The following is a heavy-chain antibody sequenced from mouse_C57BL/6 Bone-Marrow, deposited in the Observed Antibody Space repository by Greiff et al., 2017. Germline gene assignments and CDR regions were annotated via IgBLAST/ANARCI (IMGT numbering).Heavy chain of an antibody. V-gene: IGHV1-5*01. CDR3: TGYSNYVWYFDV. Sequence: EVQLQQSGTVLARPGASVKMSCKTSGYTFTSYWMHWVKQRPGQGLEWIGAIYPGNSDTSYNQKFKGKAKLTAVTSASTAYMELSSLTNEDSAVYYCTGYSNYVWYFDVWGTGTTVTVSS. CDR1: GYTFTSYW. D-gene: IGHD2-5*01. CDR2: IYPGNSDT. J-gene: IGHJ1*03.